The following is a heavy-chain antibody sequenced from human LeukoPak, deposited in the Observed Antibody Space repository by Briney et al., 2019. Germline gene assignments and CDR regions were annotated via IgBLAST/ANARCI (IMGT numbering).Heavy chain of an antibody. CDR3: ASPSGGTIAAAPYYYMDV. CDR1: GGSFSGYY. V-gene: IGHV4-34*01. D-gene: IGHD6-13*01. CDR2: INHSGST. Sequence: SETLSLTCAVYGGSFSGYYWSWIRQPPGKGLEWIGEINHSGSTNYNPSLKSRVTISVDTSKNQFSLKLSSVTAADTAVYYCASPSGGTIAAAPYYYMDVWGKGTTVTVSS. J-gene: IGHJ6*03.